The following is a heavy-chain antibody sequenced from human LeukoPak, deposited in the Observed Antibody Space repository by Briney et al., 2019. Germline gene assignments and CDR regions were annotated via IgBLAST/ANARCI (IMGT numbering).Heavy chain of an antibody. J-gene: IGHJ4*02. Sequence: ASVKVSCKASGYTFTSYGISWVRQAPGQGLEWMGWISAYNGNTNYAQKLQGRVTMTTDTSTSTAYMELRSLRSDDTAAYYCARDGGIAVAGTLGYWGQGTLVTVSS. V-gene: IGHV1-18*01. CDR3: ARDGGIAVAGTLGY. CDR2: ISAYNGNT. CDR1: GYTFTSYG. D-gene: IGHD6-19*01.